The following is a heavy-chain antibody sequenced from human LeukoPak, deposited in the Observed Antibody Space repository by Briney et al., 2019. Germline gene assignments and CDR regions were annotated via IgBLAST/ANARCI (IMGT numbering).Heavy chain of an antibody. CDR1: GGTFSSYT. J-gene: IGHJ6*02. CDR2: IIPILGIA. Sequence: ASVKVSCKASGGTFSSYTISWVRQAPGPGLEWMGRIIPILGIANYAQKFQGRVTITADKSTSTAYMELSSLRFEDTAVYYCARDLGSYYGMDVWGQGTTVTVSS. D-gene: IGHD6-25*01. V-gene: IGHV1-69*04. CDR3: ARDLGSYYGMDV.